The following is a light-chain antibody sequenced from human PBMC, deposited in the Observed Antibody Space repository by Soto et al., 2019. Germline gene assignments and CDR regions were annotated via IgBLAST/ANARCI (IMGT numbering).Light chain of an antibody. J-gene: IGKJ5*01. V-gene: IGKV3-11*01. Sequence: DIVFPQCNAALSLSSELRTTLSCRASQSVSSYLAWYQQKPGQAPRLLIYDASNRATGIPAMFSGSGSGTDFALTISSLEPDDFAVYYFQHRRNFFGQGTRLEIK. CDR1: QSVSSY. CDR3: QHRRNF. CDR2: DAS.